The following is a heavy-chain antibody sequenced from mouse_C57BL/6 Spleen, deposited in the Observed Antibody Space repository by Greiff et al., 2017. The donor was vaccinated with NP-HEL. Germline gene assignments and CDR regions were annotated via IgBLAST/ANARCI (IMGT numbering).Heavy chain of an antibody. V-gene: IGHV1-82*01. CDR2: IYPGDGDT. D-gene: IGHD2-3*01. J-gene: IGHJ2*01. CDR3: ARGEVYDGYYAGGDY. CDR1: GYAFSSSW. Sequence: QVHVRQSGPELVKPGASVKISCKASGYAFSSSWMNWVKQRPGKGLEWIGRIYPGDGDTNYNGKFKGKATLTADNSSSTAYMQLSSLTSEHSAVYFCARGEVYDGYYAGGDYGGQGTTLTVSS.